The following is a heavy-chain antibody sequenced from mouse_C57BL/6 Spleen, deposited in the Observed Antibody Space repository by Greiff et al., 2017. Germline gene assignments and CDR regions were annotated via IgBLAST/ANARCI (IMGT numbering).Heavy chain of an antibody. Sequence: VQRVESGPELVKPGASVKISCKASGYSFTSYYIHWVKQRPGQGLEWIGWIYPGSGNTKYNEKFKGKATLTADTSSSTAYMQLSSLTSEDSAVYYWAPNWDWFAYWGQGTLVTVSA. CDR1: GYSFTSYY. V-gene: IGHV1-66*01. J-gene: IGHJ3*01. CDR2: IYPGSGNT. D-gene: IGHD4-1*01. CDR3: APNWDWFAY.